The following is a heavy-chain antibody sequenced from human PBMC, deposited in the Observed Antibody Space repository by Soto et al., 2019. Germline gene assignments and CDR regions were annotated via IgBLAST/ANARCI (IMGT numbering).Heavy chain of an antibody. J-gene: IGHJ6*04. CDR1: GLTFSNAW. Sequence: EVQLVESGGGLVQPGGSLRLSCAASGLTFSNAWMSWVRQAPGKGLEWVGRIKSKIDGGTTDYAAPVKGRFTISRDDSKKTLDLQMNSLKTEDTAVYYCTTDRTDVCGKGTTVTVSP. V-gene: IGHV3-15*01. CDR3: TTDRTDV. CDR2: IKSKIDGGTT.